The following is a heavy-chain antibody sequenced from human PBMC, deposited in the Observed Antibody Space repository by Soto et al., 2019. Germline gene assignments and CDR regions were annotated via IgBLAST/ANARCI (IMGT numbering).Heavy chain of an antibody. CDR2: IYFNGNT. V-gene: IGHV4-31*03. CDR3: ARGRGYSYGRFDY. Sequence: QVQLQESGPGLVKPSQTLSLTCTVSGGSISSGGYYWNWIRQHPGKGMEFIGNIYFNGNTYYNPSLRSRVTISRDTSQNHLSLKLSSVTAADSAVYYCARGRGYSYGRFDYWGQGTLVTVSS. CDR1: GGSISSGGYY. D-gene: IGHD5-18*01. J-gene: IGHJ4*02.